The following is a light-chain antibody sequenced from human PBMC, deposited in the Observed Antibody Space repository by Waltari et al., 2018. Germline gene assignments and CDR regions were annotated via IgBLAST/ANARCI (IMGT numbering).Light chain of an antibody. CDR2: EVS. J-gene: IGLJ2*01. CDR1: SSDVRVYNY. V-gene: IGLV2-8*01. Sequence: QSALTQPPSASGSPGQSVTISCPGTSSDVRVYNYVSWSQQHPGKAPKRMIYEVSKRPSGVPVRFSGSKSGNTASLTVSGLQAEDEADYYCSSYAGSNNLVFGGGTKLTVL. CDR3: SSYAGSNNLV.